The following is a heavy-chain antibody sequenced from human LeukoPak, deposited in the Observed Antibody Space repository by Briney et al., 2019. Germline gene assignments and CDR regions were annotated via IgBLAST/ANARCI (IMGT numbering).Heavy chain of an antibody. CDR3: ARPVPSRLGWFDP. V-gene: IGHV4-39*01. CDR1: GGSISTNVYY. D-gene: IGHD1-1*01. J-gene: IGHJ5*02. Sequence: PSETLSLTCTVSGGSISTNVYYWGWIRQPPGKGLEWIGSIYYSGNTYYNPSLKSRVTISVDTSKNQFSLQLNSVTAADTAVYYCARPVPSRLGWFDPWGQGTLVTVSS. CDR2: IYYSGNT.